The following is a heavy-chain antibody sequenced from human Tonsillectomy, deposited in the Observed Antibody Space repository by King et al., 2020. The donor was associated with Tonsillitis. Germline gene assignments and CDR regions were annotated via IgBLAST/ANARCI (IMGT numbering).Heavy chain of an antibody. D-gene: IGHD4-17*01. CDR2: IKKDGTSK. V-gene: IGHV3-7*01. J-gene: IGHJ4*02. CDR1: GFTFSNSW. CDR3: AKHGDWAFDY. Sequence: QLVESGGGLVQPGGSLRLSCGASGFTFSNSWMGWVRQAPGKGLEWVANIKKDGTSKYYLDSVEGRFTISRDNAENSLYLQMNSLRDEDTAVYYCAKHGDWAFDYWGQGTLVT.